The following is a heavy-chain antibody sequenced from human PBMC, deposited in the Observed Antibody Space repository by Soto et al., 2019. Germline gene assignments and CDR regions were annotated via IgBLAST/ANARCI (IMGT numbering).Heavy chain of an antibody. CDR1: GGSISMGGYY. CDR2: IYYSLST. Sequence: SEPLSLTCTVSGGSISMGGYYWSWIRQHPGKGLELIGYIYYSLSTYYNASLKSRVTISVDTSKNQFSLKLSSVTAADTAVYYCARAHDYYDSSGYYPDYWGQGTLVTVSS. V-gene: IGHV4-31*03. CDR3: ARAHDYYDSSGYYPDY. J-gene: IGHJ4*02. D-gene: IGHD3-22*01.